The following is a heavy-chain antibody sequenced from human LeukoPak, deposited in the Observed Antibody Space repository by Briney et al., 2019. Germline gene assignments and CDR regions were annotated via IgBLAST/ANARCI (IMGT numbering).Heavy chain of an antibody. D-gene: IGHD3-10*01. CDR3: ARPPRLLWLGEFPSPPYMDV. V-gene: IGHV4-59*01. CDR1: GGSISSYY. J-gene: IGHJ6*03. Sequence: SETLSLTCTVSGGSISSYYWSWIRQPPGKGLEWIGYIYYSGSTNYNPSLKSRVTISVDTSKNQFSLKLSSVTAADTAVYYCARPPRLLWLGEFPSPPYMDVWGKGTTVTISS. CDR2: IYYSGST.